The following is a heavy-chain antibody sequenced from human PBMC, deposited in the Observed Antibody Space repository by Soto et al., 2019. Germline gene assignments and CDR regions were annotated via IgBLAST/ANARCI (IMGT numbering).Heavy chain of an antibody. Sequence: QVQLVESGGGVVQPGRSPRLSCAASGFTFSNFGMHWVRQAPGNELEWVAAISSDGGDKYYSHSVKDRFTISRDNSKNTLFLQMNSLRVEDTAVYYCVKGSEVARQELDHWGQGILVTVSS. D-gene: IGHD2-15*01. J-gene: IGHJ4*01. V-gene: IGHV3-30*18. CDR3: VKGSEVARQELDH. CDR2: ISSDGGDK. CDR1: GFTFSNFG.